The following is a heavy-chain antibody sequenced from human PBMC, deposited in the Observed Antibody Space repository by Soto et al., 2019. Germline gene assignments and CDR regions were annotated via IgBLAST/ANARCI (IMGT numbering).Heavy chain of an antibody. CDR3: AKGTYSDYDYSGFRYYYYGMDV. V-gene: IGHV3-23*01. CDR1: GFTFSSYA. CDR2: ISGSGGST. Sequence: EVQLLESGGGLVQPGGSLRLSCAASGFTFSSYAMSWVRQAPGKGLEWVSAISGSGGSTYYADSVKGRFTISRDNSKNTLYLQMNSLRAEDTAVYYCAKGTYSDYDYSGFRYYYYGMDVWGQGTTVTVSS. D-gene: IGHD5-12*01. J-gene: IGHJ6*02.